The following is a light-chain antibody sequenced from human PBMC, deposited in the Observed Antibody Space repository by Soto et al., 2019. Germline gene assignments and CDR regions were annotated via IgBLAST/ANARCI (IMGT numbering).Light chain of an antibody. CDR3: QQYGSLLT. V-gene: IGKV3-20*01. CDR2: GAF. CDR1: QSLRSNY. Sequence: EIVLTQSPGTLSLSPGERATLSCRASQSLRSNYLAWYQQKPGQAPRLRIYGAFTSDTGIPDRCSGSGSGTDFTLTISSLEPEEFAVYYCQQYGSLLTVGRGTRLEIK. J-gene: IGKJ5*01.